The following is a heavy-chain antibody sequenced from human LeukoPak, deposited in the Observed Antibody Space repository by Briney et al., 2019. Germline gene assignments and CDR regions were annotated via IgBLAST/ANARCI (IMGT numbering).Heavy chain of an antibody. CDR1: GFTVSSNY. D-gene: IGHD2-15*01. J-gene: IGHJ6*03. CDR2: IYSGGST. Sequence: PGGSLRLSCAASGFTVSSNYMSWVRQAPGKGLEWVSVIYSGGSTYYADSVKGRFTISRDNAKNSLHLQMNSLRAEDTGVYYCARVMQDYYMDVWGKGTTVTISS. CDR3: ARVMQDYYMDV. V-gene: IGHV3-53*01.